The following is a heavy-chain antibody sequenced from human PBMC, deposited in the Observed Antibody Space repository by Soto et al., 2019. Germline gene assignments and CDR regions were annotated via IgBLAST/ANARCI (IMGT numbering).Heavy chain of an antibody. CDR2: IRSQPYGGTT. CDR3: IGSFPF. D-gene: IGHD3-10*01. V-gene: IGHV3-49*03. Sequence: GGLMRQSCTGFGFSIAHFLMSWFRQAPGKGLEWVGFIRSQPYGGTTQYAASVRGRFTISRDDSKGIAYLQMNSLKSEDSGVYYCIGSFPFWGQGTLVTVSS. J-gene: IGHJ1*01. CDR1: GFSIAHFL.